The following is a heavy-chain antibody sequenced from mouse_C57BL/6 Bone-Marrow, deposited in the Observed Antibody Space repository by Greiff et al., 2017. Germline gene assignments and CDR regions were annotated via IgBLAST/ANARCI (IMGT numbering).Heavy chain of an antibody. CDR1: GYTFTSYG. J-gene: IGHJ3*01. CDR2: IYPRSGNT. CDR3: ARAYRNYGWFAY. D-gene: IGHD2-5*01. V-gene: IGHV1-81*01. Sequence: QVHVKQSGAELARPGASVQLSCKASGYTFTSYGISWVKQRTGQSLEWIGEIYPRSGNTYYNEQFKVKATLTADKSSSTAYIELLSLTSEDSAFSFCARAYRNYGWFAYWGQGTLVTVSA.